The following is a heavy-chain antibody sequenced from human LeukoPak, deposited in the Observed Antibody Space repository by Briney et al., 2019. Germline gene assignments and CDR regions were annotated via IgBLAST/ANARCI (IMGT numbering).Heavy chain of an antibody. V-gene: IGHV3-9*01. J-gene: IGHJ5*02. CDR1: GFTFGDYA. CDR3: AKATSSFGVVDENWFDP. Sequence: PGGSLRLSCAASGFTFGDYAMHWVRQAPGKGLEWVSGISWNSGSIGYADSVKGRFTISRDSAKNSLYLQMNSLRAEDTALYYCAKATSSFGVVDENWFDPWGQGTLVTVSS. CDR2: ISWNSGSI. D-gene: IGHD3-3*01.